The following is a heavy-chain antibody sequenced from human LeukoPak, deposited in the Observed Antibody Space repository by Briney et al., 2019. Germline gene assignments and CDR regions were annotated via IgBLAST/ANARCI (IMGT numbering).Heavy chain of an antibody. CDR2: ISSSGSTI. CDR1: GFTFSDYY. Sequence: GGSLRLSCAASGFTFSDYYMSWIRQAPGKGLEWVSYISSSGSTIYYADSVKGRFTISRDNAKNSLYLQMNSLRAEDTAVYYCASPKSYCGGDCYSEGRYGMDVWGQGTTVTVSS. V-gene: IGHV3-11*01. J-gene: IGHJ6*02. CDR3: ASPKSYCGGDCYSEGRYGMDV. D-gene: IGHD2-21*02.